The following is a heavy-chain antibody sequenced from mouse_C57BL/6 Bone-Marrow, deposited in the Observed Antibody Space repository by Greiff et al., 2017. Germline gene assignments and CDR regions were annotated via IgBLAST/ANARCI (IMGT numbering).Heavy chain of an antibody. D-gene: IGHD1-1*01. CDR3: AKGYYYVPGFAY. J-gene: IGHJ3*01. Sequence: QVQLKQSGAELMKPGASVKLSCKATGYTFTGYWIEWVKQRPGHGLEWIGEILPGSGSTNYNEKFKGKATFTAGTSSNTAYMQLSSLTTEDSAIYNFAKGYYYVPGFAYWGQGTLVTVSA. V-gene: IGHV1-9*01. CDR1: GYTFTGYW. CDR2: ILPGSGST.